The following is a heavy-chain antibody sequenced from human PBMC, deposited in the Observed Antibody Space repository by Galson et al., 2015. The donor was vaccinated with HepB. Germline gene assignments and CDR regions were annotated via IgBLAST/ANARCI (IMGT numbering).Heavy chain of an antibody. V-gene: IGHV3-20*04. J-gene: IGHJ4*02. CDR3: ARVAGGYSYGYYFDY. D-gene: IGHD5-18*01. CDR1: GFTFDDYG. Sequence: SLRLSCAASGFTFDDYGMSWVRQAPGKGLEWVSCINWNGGSTGYADSVKGRFTISRDNAKNSLYLQMNSLRAEDTALYYCARVAGGYSYGYYFDYWGQGTLVTVSS. CDR2: INWNGGST.